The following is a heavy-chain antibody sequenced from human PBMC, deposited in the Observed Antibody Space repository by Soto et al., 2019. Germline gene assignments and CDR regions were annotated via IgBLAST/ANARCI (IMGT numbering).Heavy chain of an antibody. CDR2: INHSGST. Sequence: PSETLSLTCAVYGGSFSGYYWSWIRQPPGKGLEWIGEINHSGSTNYNPSLKSRVTISVDTSKNQFSLKLSSVTAADTAVYYCARGGRYDTAETYNWFDLWGQGTLVTVSS. D-gene: IGHD5-18*01. V-gene: IGHV4-34*01. CDR3: ARGGRYDTAETYNWFDL. J-gene: IGHJ5*02. CDR1: GGSFSGYY.